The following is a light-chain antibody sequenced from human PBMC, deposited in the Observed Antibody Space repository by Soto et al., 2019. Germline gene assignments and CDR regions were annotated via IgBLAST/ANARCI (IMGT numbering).Light chain of an antibody. J-gene: IGKJ5*01. CDR1: QVISNY. CDR2: DAS. V-gene: IGKV1-33*01. Sequence: DIQTTQSPSSLSASVGDRVTITCQASQVISNYLNWYQQKPGKAPKLLIYDASNLETGVPSRFSGSGSGTDFTFTISSLQPEDIATYYCQQYDNLPIPFGQGTRLEIK. CDR3: QQYDNLPIP.